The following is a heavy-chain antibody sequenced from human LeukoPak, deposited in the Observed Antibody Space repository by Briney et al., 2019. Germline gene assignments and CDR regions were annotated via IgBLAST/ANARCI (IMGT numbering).Heavy chain of an antibody. CDR2: INWSGDSR. J-gene: IGHJ5*02. V-gene: IGHV3-20*04. CDR3: ARSLGGARGTIGAS. Sequence: GGSLRLSCAASGLTFDDYAMTWVRQAPGKGLEWVSGINWSGDSRGYADSVKGRFTVSRDNAKNSLYLQMNSLRTEDTALYYCARSLGGARGTIGASWGQGTLVTVSS. CDR1: GLTFDDYA. D-gene: IGHD3-16*01.